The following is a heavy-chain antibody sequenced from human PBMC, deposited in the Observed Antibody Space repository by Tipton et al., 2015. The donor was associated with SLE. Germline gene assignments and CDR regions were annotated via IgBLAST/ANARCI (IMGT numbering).Heavy chain of an antibody. CDR1: GGSVSSSNQY. V-gene: IGHV4-39*07. Sequence: TLSLTCFVSGGSVSSSNQYWGWMRQTPGKGLEWIGSIFNGWNTYYNPSLKSRVTISVDTSKNQFSLKLMSLTAADTAVYYCARGWPCYWGQGTLVTVSS. D-gene: IGHD2-15*01. J-gene: IGHJ4*02. CDR3: ARGWPCY. CDR2: IFNGWNT.